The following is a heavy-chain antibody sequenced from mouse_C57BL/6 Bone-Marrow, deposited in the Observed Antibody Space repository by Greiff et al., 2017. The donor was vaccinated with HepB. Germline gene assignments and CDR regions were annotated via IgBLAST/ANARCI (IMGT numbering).Heavy chain of an antibody. Sequence: QVQLQQSGAELVKPGASVKLSCKASGYAFSSYWMNWVKQRPGKGLEWIGQIYPGDGDTNYNGKFKGKATLTADKSSSTAYMQLSSLTSEDSAVYFCARSNYSNYGYFDYWGQGTTLTVSS. CDR1: GYAFSSYW. D-gene: IGHD2-5*01. CDR2: IYPGDGDT. CDR3: ARSNYSNYGYFDY. V-gene: IGHV1-80*01. J-gene: IGHJ2*01.